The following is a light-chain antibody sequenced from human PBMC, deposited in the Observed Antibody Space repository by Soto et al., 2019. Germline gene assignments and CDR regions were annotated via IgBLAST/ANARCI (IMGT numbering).Light chain of an antibody. CDR3: QQYGISPT. CDR2: DVS. Sequence: EIVLTQSTGTLSLSPGERATLSCRSSHSVSSNYLAWYQQKPGQAPRLLIYDVSSRATGIPDRFSGSGSGTDFTLTISRLEPVDFAVYYCQQYGISPTFGQGNKVEIK. V-gene: IGKV3-20*01. J-gene: IGKJ1*01. CDR1: HSVSSNY.